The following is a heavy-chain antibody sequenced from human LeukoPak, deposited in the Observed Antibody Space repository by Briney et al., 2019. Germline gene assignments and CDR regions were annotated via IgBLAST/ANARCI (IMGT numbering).Heavy chain of an antibody. CDR3: ARVVVVPYYYYGMDV. CDR2: INHSGST. CDR1: GGSFSGYY. Sequence: SETLSLTCAVYGGSFSGYYWSLIRQPPGKGLEWIGEINHSGSTNYNPFLKSRVTISVDTSKNQFSLKLSSVTAADTALYYCARVVVVPYYYYGMDVWGKGTTVTVSS. V-gene: IGHV4-34*01. J-gene: IGHJ6*04. D-gene: IGHD2-15*01.